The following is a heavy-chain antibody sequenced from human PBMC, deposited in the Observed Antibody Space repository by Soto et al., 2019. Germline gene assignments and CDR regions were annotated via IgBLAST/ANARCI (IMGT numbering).Heavy chain of an antibody. Sequence: SLRLSCAGSGFTFDDYAMHWVRRSPGTGLEWVSGISWNSATVAYADSVKGRFTISRDNSKNTLYLQMNSLRAEDTAVYYCAKDKGYCSSTSCSLCYCYCGMYLCGHGTRVTVSS. D-gene: IGHD2-2*01. CDR2: ISWNSATV. CDR1: GFTFDDYA. V-gene: IGHV3-9*01. J-gene: IGHJ6*02. CDR3: AKDKGYCSSTSCSLCYCYCGMYL.